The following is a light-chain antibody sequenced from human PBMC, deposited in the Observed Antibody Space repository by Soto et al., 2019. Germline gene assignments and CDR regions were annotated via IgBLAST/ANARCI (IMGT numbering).Light chain of an antibody. CDR3: QQYNNWPPLT. V-gene: IGKV3-15*01. CDR1: QGVSSN. J-gene: IGKJ4*01. CDR2: GAS. Sequence: EIVMTQSPATLSASPGERATLSCRASQGVSSNLAWYQQKPGQAPRLLIYGASTRATGIPARFSGSGSGTEFTLTISSLQSEDFAVYYCQQYNNWPPLTFGGGTKVEIK.